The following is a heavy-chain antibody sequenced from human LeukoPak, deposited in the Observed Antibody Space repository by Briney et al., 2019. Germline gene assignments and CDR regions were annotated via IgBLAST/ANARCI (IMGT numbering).Heavy chain of an antibody. CDR1: GGSISSTSYY. V-gene: IGHV4-39*01. D-gene: IGHD6-19*01. Sequence: SETLSLTCTLSGGSISSTSYYWGWIRQPPGRGLEWIASIYYSGTTYYNPSLKSRVTISVDTSKNQFSLKLSSVSAADTAVYYCARQISSGTQPCDWFDPWGQGTLVTVSS. CDR2: IYYSGTT. CDR3: ARQISSGTQPCDWFDP. J-gene: IGHJ5*02.